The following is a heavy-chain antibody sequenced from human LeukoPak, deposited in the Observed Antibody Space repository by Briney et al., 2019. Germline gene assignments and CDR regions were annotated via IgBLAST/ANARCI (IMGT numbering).Heavy chain of an antibody. CDR1: GGSISSYY. J-gene: IGHJ3*02. CDR3: ARGVERIPDAFDI. D-gene: IGHD2-21*01. V-gene: IGHV4-59*12. CDR2: IYYSGST. Sequence: SETLSLTCTVSGGSISSYYWSWIRQPPGKGLEWIGYIYYSGSTNYNPSLKSRVTISVDTSKNQFSLKLSSVTAADTAVYYCARGVERIPDAFDIWGQGTMVTVSS.